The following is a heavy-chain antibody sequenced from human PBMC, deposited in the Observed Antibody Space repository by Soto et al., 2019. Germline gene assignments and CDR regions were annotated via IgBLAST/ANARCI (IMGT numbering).Heavy chain of an antibody. CDR3: ARDPGTTGYLDY. J-gene: IGHJ4*02. Sequence: QVQLVESGGGVVQPGRSLRLSCAASGFTFSSYGMHWVRQAPGKGLEWVAVIWYDGSNKYYADSVKSRFTISRDNSKNTLYLQMNSLRAEDTAVHYCARDPGTTGYLDYWGQGTLVTVSS. V-gene: IGHV3-33*01. CDR2: IWYDGSNK. D-gene: IGHD1-7*01. CDR1: GFTFSSYG.